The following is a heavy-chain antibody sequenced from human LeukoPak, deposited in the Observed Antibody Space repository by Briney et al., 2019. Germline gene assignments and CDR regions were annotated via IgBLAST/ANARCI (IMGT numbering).Heavy chain of an antibody. J-gene: IGHJ6*03. CDR3: ASTGGIAAAGYYYYYYMDV. V-gene: IGHV3-21*01. D-gene: IGHD6-13*01. Sequence: GGSLRLSCAASGFTFSSYSMNWVRQAPGKGLEWVSSISSSSSYIYYADSVKGRFTISRDNAKNSLYLQMNSLRAEDTAVYYCASTGGIAAAGYYYYYYMDVWGKGTTVTVSS. CDR2: ISSSSSYI. CDR1: GFTFSSYS.